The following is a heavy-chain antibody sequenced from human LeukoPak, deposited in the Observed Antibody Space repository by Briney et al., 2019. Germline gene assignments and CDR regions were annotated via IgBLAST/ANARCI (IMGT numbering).Heavy chain of an antibody. CDR2: IYYSGST. D-gene: IGHD2-8*01. CDR3: ARRPSGVRAFDY. CDR1: GGSISSYY. V-gene: IGHV4-59*08. J-gene: IGHJ4*02. Sequence: PSETLSLTCTVSGGSISSYYWSWIRQPPGKGLEWSGYIYYSGSTNYNPSLKSRVTISVDTSKNQFSLKLSSVTAADTAVYYCARRPSGVRAFDYWGQGTLVTVSS.